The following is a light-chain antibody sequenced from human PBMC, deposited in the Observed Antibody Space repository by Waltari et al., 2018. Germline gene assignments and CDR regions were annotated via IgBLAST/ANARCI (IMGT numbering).Light chain of an antibody. CDR2: LGS. Sequence: DIVLIQSPLSLSVTPGEPASISCRSSQTLLFVNGYDYLDWYVQKPGHSPQRLITLGSSRAPGVPARFSGSGSGTDFTLEITRVEPEDVGIYYCMQALQPPLSFGGGTK. V-gene: IGKV2-28*01. CDR1: QTLLFVNGYDY. CDR3: MQALQPPLS. J-gene: IGKJ4*01.